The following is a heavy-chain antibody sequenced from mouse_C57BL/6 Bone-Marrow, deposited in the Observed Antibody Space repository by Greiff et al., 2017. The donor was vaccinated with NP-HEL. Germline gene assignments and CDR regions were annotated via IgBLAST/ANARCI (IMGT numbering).Heavy chain of an antibody. J-gene: IGHJ4*01. CDR1: GYTFTDYY. D-gene: IGHD2-3*01. Sequence: EVQLQQSGPVLVKPGASVKMSCKASGYTFTDYYMNWVKQSHGKSLQWIGVINPYNGGTSYNQKLKGKATLTVDKSSRTAYVELNSLTSEDSAVYYCARRGWLLLRAMDYWGQGTSVTVSS. CDR2: INPYNGGT. CDR3: ARRGWLLLRAMDY. V-gene: IGHV1-19*01.